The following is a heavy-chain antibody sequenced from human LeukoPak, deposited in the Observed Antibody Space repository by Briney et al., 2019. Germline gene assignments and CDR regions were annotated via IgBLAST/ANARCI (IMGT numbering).Heavy chain of an antibody. D-gene: IGHD1-26*01. CDR2: IHSGGNT. Sequence: GGSLRLSCAASGFTFSSYAMSWVRQAPGKGLEWVSVIHSGGNTYYADSAEGRFTISRDNSKNTLYLQMNSLRAGDTAVYYCAKDPIFSGSYGVFDYWGLGTLVTVSS. V-gene: IGHV3-23*03. J-gene: IGHJ4*02. CDR1: GFTFSSYA. CDR3: AKDPIFSGSYGVFDY.